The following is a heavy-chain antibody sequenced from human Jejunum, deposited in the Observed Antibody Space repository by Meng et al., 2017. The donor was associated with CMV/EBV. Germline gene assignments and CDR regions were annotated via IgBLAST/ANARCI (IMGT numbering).Heavy chain of an antibody. D-gene: IGHD6-19*01. V-gene: IGHV3-21*01. CDR2: ISSGSISI. Sequence: SGFTFSTYTMNWVRQAPGKGLEWVSSISSGSISIYYADSVKGRFTISRDNAKNSLYLQMNSLRAEDTAVYYCARVSSSGWYDRAAFNLWGQGTLVTVSS. CDR3: ARVSSSGWYDRAAFNL. CDR1: GFTFSTYT. J-gene: IGHJ5*02.